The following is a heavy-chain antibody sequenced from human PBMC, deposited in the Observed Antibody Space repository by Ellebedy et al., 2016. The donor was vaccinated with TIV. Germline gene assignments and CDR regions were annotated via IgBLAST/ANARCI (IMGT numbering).Heavy chain of an antibody. CDR3: SRRVYGGDFHY. CDR1: GYSFTYNW. V-gene: IGHV5-51*01. D-gene: IGHD4-23*01. Sequence: ASVKVSCKGSGYSFTYNWIGWVRQMPGKGLEWMGIFYPDDSDTRSSPSFQGQVSFSADKSISTAYLQWSSLKASDTAMYYCSRRVYGGDFHYWGQGTLVTVSS. J-gene: IGHJ4*02. CDR2: FYPDDSDT.